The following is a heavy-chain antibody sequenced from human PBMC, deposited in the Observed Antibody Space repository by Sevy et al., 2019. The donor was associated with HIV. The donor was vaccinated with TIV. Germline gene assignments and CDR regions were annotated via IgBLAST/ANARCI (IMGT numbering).Heavy chain of an antibody. CDR2: IDREHYET. D-gene: IGHD2-2*01. Sequence: ASVKVSCKVSGNTLSKLSIHWVRQAPGKGLEWMGGIDREHYETIYAQNFQGRVSLTEDTSTDTAYMELPSLRSQDTAISYCATDIVVGRDYWGQGTLVTVSS. CDR1: GNTLSKLS. CDR3: ATDIVVGRDY. V-gene: IGHV1-24*01. J-gene: IGHJ4*02.